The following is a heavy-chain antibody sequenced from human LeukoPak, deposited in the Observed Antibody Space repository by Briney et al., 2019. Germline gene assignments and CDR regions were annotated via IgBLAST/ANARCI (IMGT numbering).Heavy chain of an antibody. CDR1: GGSISSYY. V-gene: IGHV4-39*07. D-gene: IGHD6-13*01. J-gene: IGHJ6*03. CDR3: AREGIAAAGRAYYYYYMDV. CDR2: IYYSGST. Sequence: SETLSLTCTVSGGSISSYYWGWIRQPPGKGLEWIGNIYYSGSTYYNPSLKSRVTISVDTSKNQFSLKVTSVTAADTAVYYCAREGIAAAGRAYYYYYMDVWGKGTTVTVSS.